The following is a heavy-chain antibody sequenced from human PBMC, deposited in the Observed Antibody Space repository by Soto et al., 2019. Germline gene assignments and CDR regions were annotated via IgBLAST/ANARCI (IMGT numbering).Heavy chain of an antibody. J-gene: IGHJ4*02. V-gene: IGHV3-74*01. D-gene: IGHD5-18*01. CDR3: ARKEVRGWIQFF. CDR2: INSDGSST. Sequence: GGSLRLSCGASGFTFSSYWMHWVRQAPGKGLVWVSRINSDGSSTSYADSVKGRFTISRDNAKNTLYLQMNSLRAEDTAVYYCARKEVRGWIQFFWGQGTLVTVYS. CDR1: GFTFSSYW.